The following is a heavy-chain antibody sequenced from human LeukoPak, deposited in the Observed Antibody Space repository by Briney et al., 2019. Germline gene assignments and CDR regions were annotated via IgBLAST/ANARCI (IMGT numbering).Heavy chain of an antibody. D-gene: IGHD6-19*01. CDR2: IYYSGST. J-gene: IGHJ6*03. Sequence: SETLSLTSTVSGGSISSSSCYWGWIRQPPGNGLEWIGSIYYSGSTYYNPSLKSRVTISVDTSKNQFSLKLSSVTAADTAVYYCASRYSSGWYVSAMDVWGKGTTVTISS. CDR3: ASRYSSGWYVSAMDV. V-gene: IGHV4-39*01. CDR1: GGSISSSSCY.